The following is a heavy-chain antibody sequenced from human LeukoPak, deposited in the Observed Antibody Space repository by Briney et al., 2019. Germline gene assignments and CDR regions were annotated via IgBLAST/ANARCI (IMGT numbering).Heavy chain of an antibody. CDR3: ARSPANYYDSSGYYGY. V-gene: IGHV1-46*01. J-gene: IGHJ4*02. D-gene: IGHD3-22*01. Sequence: AASVKVSCKASGYTFTGYYMHWVRQAPGQGLEWMGWINPSGGSTNYAQKFQGRVTMTRDTSTNTVYMELSSLRSEDTAVYYCARSPANYYDSSGYYGYWGQGTLVTVSS. CDR1: GYTFTGYY. CDR2: INPSGGST.